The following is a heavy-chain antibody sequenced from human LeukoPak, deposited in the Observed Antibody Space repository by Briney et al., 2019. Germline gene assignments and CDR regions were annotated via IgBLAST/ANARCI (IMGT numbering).Heavy chain of an antibody. D-gene: IGHD6-13*01. V-gene: IGHV3-23*01. CDR2: ISGSGGST. J-gene: IGHJ4*02. CDR1: RFTFSSYA. CDR3: AKSGSSSWYGGDY. Sequence: GGSLRLSCAASRFTFSSYAMSWVRQAPGKGLEWVSAISGSGGSTYYADSVKGRFTISRDNSKNTLYLQMNSLRAEDTAVYYCAKSGSSSWYGGDYWGQGTLVTVSS.